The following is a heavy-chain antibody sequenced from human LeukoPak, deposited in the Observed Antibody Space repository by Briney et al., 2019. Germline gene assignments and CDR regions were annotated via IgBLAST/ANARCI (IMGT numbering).Heavy chain of an antibody. J-gene: IGHJ4*02. V-gene: IGHV3-30-3*01. CDR2: ISYDGSNK. CDR3: ARSGGLQKFDY. CDR1: GCTFSSYA. D-gene: IGHD4-11*01. Sequence: GRSLRLSCAASGCTFSSYAMHWVRQAPGKGLEWVAVISYDGSNKYYADSVKGRFTISRDNSKNTLYLQMNSLRAEDTAVYYCARSGGLQKFDYWGQGTLVTVSS.